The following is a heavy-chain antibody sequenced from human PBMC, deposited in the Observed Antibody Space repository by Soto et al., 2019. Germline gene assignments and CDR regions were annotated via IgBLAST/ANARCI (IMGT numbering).Heavy chain of an antibody. Sequence: QVQLVQSGAEVKKPGSSVKVSCTASGGTFSSYTINWVRQSPGQGLEWMGRIITMLGIANYAQNCQGRGSLYADKSMATAYVELRSLISADTAVNDCASSLNGWAADYWGQGTLVTVSA. CDR3: ASSLNGWAADY. CDR1: GGTFSSYT. V-gene: IGHV1-69*02. D-gene: IGHD6-19*01. CDR2: IITMLGIA. J-gene: IGHJ4*02.